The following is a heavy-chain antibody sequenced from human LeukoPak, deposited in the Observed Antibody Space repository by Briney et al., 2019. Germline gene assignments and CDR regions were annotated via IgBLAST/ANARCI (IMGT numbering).Heavy chain of an antibody. CDR3: ARLVVVAAMFGPAFDI. Sequence: GGSLRLSCAASGFIFSTYWMSWVRQAPGKGLEWVANIKEDGSEKYYVDSVKGRFTISRDNAKKSLYLQMNSLRVEDTAVYYCARLVVVAAMFGPAFDIWGQGTMVTVSS. D-gene: IGHD2-15*01. V-gene: IGHV3-7*01. CDR1: GFIFSTYW. CDR2: IKEDGSEK. J-gene: IGHJ3*02.